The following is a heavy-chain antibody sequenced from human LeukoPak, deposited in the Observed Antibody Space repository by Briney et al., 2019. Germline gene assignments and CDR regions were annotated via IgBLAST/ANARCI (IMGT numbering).Heavy chain of an antibody. Sequence: HPGGSLRLSCAASGFTFSSYWMSWVRQAPGKGLEWVANIKQDGSEKYYVDSVKGRFTISRDNAKNSLYLQMNSLRAEDTAVYYCARGPRYSGSCYASFDYWGQGTLVTVSS. V-gene: IGHV3-7*01. J-gene: IGHJ4*02. CDR3: ARGPRYSGSCYASFDY. D-gene: IGHD1-26*01. CDR1: GFTFSSYW. CDR2: IKQDGSEK.